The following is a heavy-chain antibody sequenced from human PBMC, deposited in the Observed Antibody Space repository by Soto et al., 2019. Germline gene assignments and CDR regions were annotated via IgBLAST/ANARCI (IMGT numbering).Heavy chain of an antibody. CDR1: GYAFTTYG. Sequence: QVHLVQSGAEVKKPGASVKVSCQASGYAFTTYGITWVRQAPGQGLEWMGWISAHNGNTNYGQKLQGRVTVTRDTSTRTAYMELRSLRSDDTAVYYCARGRYGDYWGQGALVTVSS. J-gene: IGHJ4*02. D-gene: IGHD1-1*01. CDR3: ARGRYGDY. CDR2: ISAHNGNT. V-gene: IGHV1-18*01.